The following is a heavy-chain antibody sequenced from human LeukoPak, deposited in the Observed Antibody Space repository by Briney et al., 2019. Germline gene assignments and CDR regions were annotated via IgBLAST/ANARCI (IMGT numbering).Heavy chain of an antibody. J-gene: IGHJ5*02. D-gene: IGHD6-6*01. CDR2: INHSGST. CDR3: ARGVRWFDP. CDR1: GGSFSGYY. V-gene: IGHV4-34*01. Sequence: SETLSLTCAVCGGSFSGYYWSWIRQPPGKGLEWIGEINHSGSTNYNPSLKSRVTISVDTSKNQFSLKLSSVTAADTAVYYCARGVRWFDPWGQGTLVTVSS.